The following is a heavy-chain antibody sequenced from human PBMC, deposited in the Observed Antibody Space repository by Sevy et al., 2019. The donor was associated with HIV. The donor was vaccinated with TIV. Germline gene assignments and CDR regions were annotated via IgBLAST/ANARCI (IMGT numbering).Heavy chain of an antibody. CDR3: AREGGYYDSSGYYYVGSNFDY. D-gene: IGHD3-22*01. J-gene: IGHJ4*02. V-gene: IGHV1-69*13. Sequence: ASVKVSCKASGGTFSSYAISWVRQAPGQGLEWMGGIIPIFGTANYAQKFQGRVTITADESTSTAYMELSSLRSEDTAVYYCAREGGYYDSSGYYYVGSNFDYWVQGTLVTVSS. CDR2: IIPIFGTA. CDR1: GGTFSSYA.